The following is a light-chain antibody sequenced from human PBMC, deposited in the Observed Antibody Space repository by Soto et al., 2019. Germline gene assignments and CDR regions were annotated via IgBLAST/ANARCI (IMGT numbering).Light chain of an antibody. J-gene: IGKJ2*01. CDR1: QNVTSRY. Sequence: EIVLTQSPGTLSLSPGERATLSCRASQNVTSRYLAWYQQKPGQAPRLLIFGAFSTATGIPDRFSGSGSGTDFPLTICRLEPEYFAVYWCQHDGTSHTFGQGTKLE. V-gene: IGKV3-20*01. CDR2: GAF. CDR3: QHDGTSHT.